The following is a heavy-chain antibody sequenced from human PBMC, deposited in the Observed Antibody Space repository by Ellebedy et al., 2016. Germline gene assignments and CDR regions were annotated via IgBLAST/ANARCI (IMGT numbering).Heavy chain of an antibody. CDR2: ISYDGSNK. Sequence: GESLKISXAASGFTFSSYAMHWVRQAPGKGLEWVAVISYDGSNKYYADSVKGRFTISRDNSKNTLYLQMNSLRAEDTAVYYCARSGYLGFDYWGQGTLVTVSS. V-gene: IGHV3-30-3*01. D-gene: IGHD3-22*01. CDR1: GFTFSSYA. J-gene: IGHJ4*02. CDR3: ARSGYLGFDY.